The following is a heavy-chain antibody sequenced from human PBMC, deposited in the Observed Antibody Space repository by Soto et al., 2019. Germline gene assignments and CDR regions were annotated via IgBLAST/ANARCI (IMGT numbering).Heavy chain of an antibody. D-gene: IGHD2-15*01. CDR2: IYYSGST. Sequence: SETLSLTCTVSGGSISSYYWSWIRQPPGKGLEWIGYIYYSGSTNYNPSLKSRVTISVDTSKNQFSLKLSSVTAADTAVYYCARTLGYCSGGSCTHFDYWGQGTLVTVSS. CDR1: GGSISSYY. V-gene: IGHV4-59*01. J-gene: IGHJ4*02. CDR3: ARTLGYCSGGSCTHFDY.